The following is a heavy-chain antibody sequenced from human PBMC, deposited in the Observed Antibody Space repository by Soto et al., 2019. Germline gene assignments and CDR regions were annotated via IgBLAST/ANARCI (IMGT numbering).Heavy chain of an antibody. V-gene: IGHV1-24*01. CDR1: GYTLTELS. CDR3: AKWNILFVESAPHYYYYYMDV. CDR2: FDPEDGET. J-gene: IGHJ6*03. Sequence: ASVKVSCKVSGYTLTELSMHWVRQAPGKGLEWMGGFDPEDGETIYAQKFQGRVTMTEDTSTDTAYMELSSLRSEDTAVYYCAKWNILFVESAPHYYYYYMDVWGKGTTVTVSS. D-gene: IGHD3-10*01.